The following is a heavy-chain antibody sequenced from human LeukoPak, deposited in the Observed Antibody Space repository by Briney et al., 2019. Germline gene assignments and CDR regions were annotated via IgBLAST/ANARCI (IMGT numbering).Heavy chain of an antibody. V-gene: IGHV1-2*02. CDR2: INPNNGGT. D-gene: IGHD5-24*01. CDR1: GYTFTDYY. J-gene: IGHJ4*02. CDR3: AREMTTIENDY. Sequence: SVNVSCKASGYTFTDYYIHWVRQAPGQGLEWMGRINPNNGGTDYAQKFQGRVTMTRDTSMSTAYMELSRLRSDDTAVYYCAREMTTIENDYWGQGTLVTVSS.